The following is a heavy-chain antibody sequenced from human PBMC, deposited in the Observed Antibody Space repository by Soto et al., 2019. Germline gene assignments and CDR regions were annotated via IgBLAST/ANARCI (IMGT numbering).Heavy chain of an antibody. CDR3: ASSQMAVYFDD. Sequence: QMKVLESGGGVVQPGRSLTLSCAASGFSLNHYGVSWVRQAPGKGLEWIATMLYSDSQQNFADSVKGRFSMSRDNSRNMLFLQMESMRAEDTAVYYCASSQMAVYFDDWGPGPRVSVSS. V-gene: IGHV3-33*05. CDR1: GFSLNHYG. D-gene: IGHD2-8*01. J-gene: IGHJ4*02. CDR2: MLYSDSQQ.